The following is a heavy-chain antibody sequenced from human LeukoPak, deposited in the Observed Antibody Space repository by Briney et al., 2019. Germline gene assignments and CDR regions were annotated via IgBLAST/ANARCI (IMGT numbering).Heavy chain of an antibody. D-gene: IGHD3-22*01. Sequence: SETLSLTCTVSGGSIRSSSYIWDWIRQPPGKGLKWIGRISYSGSTYYNPSLKSRVTISVDTSKNQFSLKLSSVTAADTAVYYCARDEHNYYDSSGHGGIDPWGQGTLVTVSS. V-gene: IGHV4-39*07. J-gene: IGHJ5*02. CDR3: ARDEHNYYDSSGHGGIDP. CDR2: ISYSGST. CDR1: GGSIRSSSYI.